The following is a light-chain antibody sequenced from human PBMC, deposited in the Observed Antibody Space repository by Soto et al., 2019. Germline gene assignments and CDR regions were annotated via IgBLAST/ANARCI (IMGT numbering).Light chain of an antibody. V-gene: IGKV2-24*01. CDR1: QSLVYSDGNTY. Sequence: VLTQTPLSSPVTLGQPASISCRSSQSLVYSDGNTYLSWLQQRPGQPPRLLIYQVSNRFSGVTDRFSGSGAGTDFTLKISRVEAEDVGVYSCIQFSLFPRTFGQGTKVEIK. CDR3: IQFSLFPRT. CDR2: QVS. J-gene: IGKJ1*01.